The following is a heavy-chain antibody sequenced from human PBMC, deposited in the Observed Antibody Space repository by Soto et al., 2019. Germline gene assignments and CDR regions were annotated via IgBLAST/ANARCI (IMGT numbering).Heavy chain of an antibody. D-gene: IGHD6-19*01. CDR1: GGTFSNYA. CDR3: ARAYSTVAGRFDH. CDR2: IIPIFGTT. Sequence: QVQLVQSGAEVKKPGSSVKVSCKASGGTFSNYAISWVRQAPGQGLEWMGGIIPIFGTTNYAQRFQGRVLITADESTSTAYMELSSLRSEDTAVYYCARAYSTVAGRFDHWGQGTLVIVSS. J-gene: IGHJ4*02. V-gene: IGHV1-69*01.